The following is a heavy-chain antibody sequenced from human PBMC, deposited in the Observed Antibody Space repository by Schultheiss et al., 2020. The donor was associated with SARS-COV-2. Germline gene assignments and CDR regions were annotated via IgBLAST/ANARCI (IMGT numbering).Heavy chain of an antibody. CDR1: GGSISSSSYY. V-gene: IGHV3-11*04. Sequence: GGSLRLSCTVSGGSISSSSYYWGWIRQPPGKGLEWVSYISSSSSTIYYADSVKGRFTISRDNAKNSLYLQMNSLRAEDTAVYYCARPNNYGYYYYYMDVWGKGTTVTVSS. D-gene: IGHD4-11*01. J-gene: IGHJ6*03. CDR3: ARPNNYGYYYYYMDV. CDR2: ISSSSSTI.